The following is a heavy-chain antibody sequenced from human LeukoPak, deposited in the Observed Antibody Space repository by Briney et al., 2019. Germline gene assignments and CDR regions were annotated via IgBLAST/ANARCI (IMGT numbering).Heavy chain of an antibody. D-gene: IGHD3-22*01. V-gene: IGHV3-23*01. J-gene: IGHJ4*02. CDR2: ISGSGGST. CDR3: AKGDDSSGYYKYPDY. CDR1: GFTFSSYA. Sequence: PGGSLRLSCAASGFTFSSYAMSWVRQAPGKGLEWVSTISGSGGSTYYADSVKGRFTISRDNSKNTLYLQMNSLRAEDTAVYYCAKGDDSSGYYKYPDYWGQGTLVAVSS.